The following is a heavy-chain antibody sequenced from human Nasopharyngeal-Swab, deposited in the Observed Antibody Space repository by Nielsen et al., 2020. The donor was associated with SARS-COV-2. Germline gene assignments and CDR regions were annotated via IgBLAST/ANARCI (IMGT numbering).Heavy chain of an antibody. Sequence: WIRQPPGKGLEWVAVISYDGSNKYYADSVKSRFTISRDNSKNTLYLQMNSLRAEDTAVYYCARTDSSSYYPVTYYYYGMDVWGQGTTVTVSS. CDR2: ISYDGSNK. V-gene: IGHV3-30-3*01. CDR3: ARTDSSSYYPVTYYYYGMDV. J-gene: IGHJ6*02. D-gene: IGHD3-22*01.